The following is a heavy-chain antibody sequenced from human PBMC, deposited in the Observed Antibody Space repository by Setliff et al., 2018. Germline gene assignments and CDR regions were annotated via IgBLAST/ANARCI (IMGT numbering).Heavy chain of an antibody. J-gene: IGHJ4*02. Sequence: ASVKVSCKASGYTFTNSGMTWVRQAPGQGLEWVGWISAYYGKTYFAQKFQDRITLTTDTSTNTGYLELRGLRSDDTAVYYCLRLVRYCTKIACQATSGDEVWGLGTLVTVSS. CDR2: ISAYYGKT. D-gene: IGHD2-8*01. V-gene: IGHV1-18*01. CDR1: GYTFTNSG. CDR3: LRLVRYCTKIACQATSGDEV.